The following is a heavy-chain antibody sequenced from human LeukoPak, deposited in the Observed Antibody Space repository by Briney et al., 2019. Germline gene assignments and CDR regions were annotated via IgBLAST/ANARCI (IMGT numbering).Heavy chain of an antibody. CDR2: IGTAGDT. Sequence: PGGSLRLSCAASGFTFSSYDMHWVRQAPGKGLEWVSAIGTAGDTYYPGSVKGRFTISRENAKNSLYLQMNSLRAGDTAVYYCARSLGEYSGYGPKKGYYYYYGMDVWGQGTTVTVSS. V-gene: IGHV3-13*01. CDR3: ARSLGEYSGYGPKKGYYYYYGMDV. CDR1: GFTFSSYD. D-gene: IGHD5-12*01. J-gene: IGHJ6*02.